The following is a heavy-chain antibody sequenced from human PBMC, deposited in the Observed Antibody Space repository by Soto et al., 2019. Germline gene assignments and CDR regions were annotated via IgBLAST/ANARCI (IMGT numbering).Heavy chain of an antibody. Sequence: QVQLQESGPGLVKPSETLSLTCSVSGVSVSSGWFYWAWIRQPPGKGLEWIGFGSNSGTTNYKPSLKSRDTSSVDTSRSPLSLKVNSLTAADTAVYYCARGATVTQSDYWGQGTQVTVSP. CDR3: ARGATVTQSDY. CDR2: GSNSGTT. D-gene: IGHD4-17*01. J-gene: IGHJ4*02. CDR1: GVSVSSGWFY. V-gene: IGHV4-61*01.